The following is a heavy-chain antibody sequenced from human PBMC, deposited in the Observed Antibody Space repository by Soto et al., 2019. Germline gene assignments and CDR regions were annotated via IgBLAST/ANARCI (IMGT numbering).Heavy chain of an antibody. J-gene: IGHJ3*01. Sequence: QVQLQESGPGLVKPSETLSLTCTVPGGSITNYYWTWIRQLPGKRLEWIAHIHNSGNTNSNPSLKSRVTISMDTSKNQISLRLTSVTAADTAMYYCARLQYTVVTPIDLWGKGTMVTVSS. D-gene: IGHD2-21*02. V-gene: IGHV4-59*01. CDR1: GGSITNYY. CDR2: IHNSGNT. CDR3: ARLQYTVVTPIDL.